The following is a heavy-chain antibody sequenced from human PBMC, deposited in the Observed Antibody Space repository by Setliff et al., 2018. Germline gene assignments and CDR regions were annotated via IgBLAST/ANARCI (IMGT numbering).Heavy chain of an antibody. D-gene: IGHD3-10*01. V-gene: IGHV1-2*06. CDR2: VNPKNGGI. J-gene: IGHJ3*02. Sequence: ASVKVSCTASGYRFIDYYIHWVRQAPGQGPEWMGRVNPKNGGILYSQKFEGRVSMTGDRTISTVYMDLRSLTFDDTAVYYCARPRSNYNRGAFSIWGQGTMVTVSS. CDR3: ARPRSNYNRGAFSI. CDR1: GYRFIDYY.